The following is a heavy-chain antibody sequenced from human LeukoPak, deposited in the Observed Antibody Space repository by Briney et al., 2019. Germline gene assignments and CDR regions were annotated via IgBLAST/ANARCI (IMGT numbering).Heavy chain of an antibody. D-gene: IGHD6-13*01. CDR3: ARGPGLGSPQAFDI. CDR2: ISSSSSYI. J-gene: IGHJ3*02. V-gene: IGHV3-21*01. Sequence: PGGSLRLSCAASGFTFSSYSMNWVRQAPGKGLEWVSSISSSSSYIYYADSVKGRFTVSRDNAKNSLYLQMNSLRAEDTAVYYCARGPGLGSPQAFDIWGQGTMVTVSS. CDR1: GFTFSSYS.